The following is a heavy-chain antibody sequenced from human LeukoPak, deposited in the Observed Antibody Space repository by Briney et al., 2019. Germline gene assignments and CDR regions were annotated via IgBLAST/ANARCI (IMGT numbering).Heavy chain of an antibody. CDR1: GGSISSYY. D-gene: IGHD3-9*01. CDR2: IYTSGST. Sequence: SETLSLTCTVSGGSISSYYWSWIRQPAGKGLEWIGRIYTSGSTNYNPSLKSRVTMSVDTSKNQFSLKLSPVTAADTAVYYCARDRYDILTGFQSAAWFDPWGQGTLVTVSS. V-gene: IGHV4-4*07. J-gene: IGHJ5*02. CDR3: ARDRYDILTGFQSAAWFDP.